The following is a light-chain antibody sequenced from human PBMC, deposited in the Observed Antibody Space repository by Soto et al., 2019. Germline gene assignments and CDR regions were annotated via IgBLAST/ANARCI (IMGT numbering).Light chain of an antibody. V-gene: IGKV3-11*01. CDR1: QSVSSY. CDR2: DAS. J-gene: IGKJ3*01. Sequence: EIVLTQSPATLSLSPGERATLSCRASQSVSSYLAWYQQKPGQAPRLLIYDASNRATGIPARFSVSGSGTDFTLTISSLEPEDFAVYYCQHRINWPLFTFGPGTKVDIK. CDR3: QHRINWPLFT.